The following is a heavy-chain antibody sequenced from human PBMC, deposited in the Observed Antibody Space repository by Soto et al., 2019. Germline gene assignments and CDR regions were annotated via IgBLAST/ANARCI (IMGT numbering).Heavy chain of an antibody. D-gene: IGHD6-6*01. Sequence: QVQLVQSGAEVKKPGSSVKVSCKASGGTFSSYAISWVRQAPGQGLEWLGGIIPIFGTANYAQKFQGRVTITADESTSTAYMELSSLRSEDTAVYYCARDRQYSSSYYYYGMDVWGQGTTVTVSS. CDR2: IIPIFGTA. CDR3: ARDRQYSSSYYYYGMDV. V-gene: IGHV1-69*01. CDR1: GGTFSSYA. J-gene: IGHJ6*02.